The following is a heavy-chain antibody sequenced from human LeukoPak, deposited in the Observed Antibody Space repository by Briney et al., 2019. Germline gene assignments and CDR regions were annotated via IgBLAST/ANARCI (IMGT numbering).Heavy chain of an antibody. CDR1: GASISSYY. D-gene: IGHD6-13*01. V-gene: IGHV4-59*01. Sequence: SETLSLTCTVSGASISSYYWSWIRQPPGKGLEWIASINFSGSTHYNPSLKSRVTISVDTSKNQFSLRLSSVTAADTAVYYCARVTGYVMEDYFDYWGQGTLVTVSS. J-gene: IGHJ4*02. CDR2: INFSGST. CDR3: ARVTGYVMEDYFDY.